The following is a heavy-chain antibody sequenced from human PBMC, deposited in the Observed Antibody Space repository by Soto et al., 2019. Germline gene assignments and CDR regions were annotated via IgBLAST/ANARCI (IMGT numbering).Heavy chain of an antibody. J-gene: IGHJ3*02. V-gene: IGHV4-61*01. Sequence: QVQLQESGPGLVKPSETLSLTCTVSGGSVRSGSFYWSWIRQPPGKGLEWIGYIYFSGSTDYNPSLKCRVTISVDISKNQFSLKLSSVTAADTAVYYCARSVGTRGNDAFDIWGQGTMVTVSS. CDR1: GGSVRSGSFY. CDR3: ARSVGTRGNDAFDI. D-gene: IGHD1-26*01. CDR2: IYFSGST.